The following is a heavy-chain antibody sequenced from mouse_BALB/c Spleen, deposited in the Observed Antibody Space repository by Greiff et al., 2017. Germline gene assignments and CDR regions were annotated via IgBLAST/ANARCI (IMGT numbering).Heavy chain of an antibody. V-gene: IGHV3-8*02. D-gene: IGHD1-1*01. CDR3: ARNYGYFDY. CDR1: GDSITSCY. J-gene: IGHJ2*01. CDR2: ISYSGST. Sequence: EVKLMESGPSLVKPSQTLSLTCSVTGDSITSCYWNWIRKFPGNKLEYMGYISYSGSTYYNPSLKSRISITRDTSKNQYYLQLNSVTTEDTATYYCARNYGYFDYWGQGTTLTVSS.